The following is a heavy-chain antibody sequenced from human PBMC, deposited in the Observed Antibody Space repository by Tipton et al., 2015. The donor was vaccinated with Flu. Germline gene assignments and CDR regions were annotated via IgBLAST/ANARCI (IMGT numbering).Heavy chain of an antibody. CDR2: IYHSGST. CDR3: ARVGAVTMVRGLAFDAFDI. J-gene: IGHJ3*02. Sequence: TLSLTCTVSGASISSESYYWGWIRQPPGKGLEWIGNIYHSGSTNYNPSLKSRVTISLDKSKNQFSLNLSSVTAADMAVYYCARVGAVTMVRGLAFDAFDIWGLGTMVAVSS. D-gene: IGHD3-10*01. CDR1: GASISSESYY. V-gene: IGHV4-39*07.